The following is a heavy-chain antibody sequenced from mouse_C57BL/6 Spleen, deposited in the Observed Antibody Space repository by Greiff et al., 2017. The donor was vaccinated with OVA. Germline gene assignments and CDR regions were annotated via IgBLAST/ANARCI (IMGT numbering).Heavy chain of an antibody. CDR3: AQKAAVRGWFAY. CDR1: GFSLSTSNMG. J-gene: IGHJ3*01. D-gene: IGHD1-1*01. V-gene: IGHV8-5*01. Sequence: ESGPGILQPSQTLSLSCSSSGFSLSTSNMGIGWLRQPAGKGLEGLAHSWWNDAKYYNPFLKSRVTRSKDTSNNHVFLQITRVDTADTATYYCAQKAAVRGWFAYWGQGTLVTVSA. CDR2: SWWNDAK.